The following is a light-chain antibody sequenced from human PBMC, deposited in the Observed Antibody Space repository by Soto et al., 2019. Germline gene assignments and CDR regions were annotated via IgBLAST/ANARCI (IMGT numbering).Light chain of an antibody. CDR2: SNH. J-gene: IGLJ3*02. V-gene: IGLV1-44*01. CDR1: SSNIGSHT. Sequence: QSVLTQPPSASGTPGQRVTISCSGSSSNIGSHTVTWYQQLPGTAPKLLIYSNHQRPSGVPDRFSASKSGTSASLAISGLQSEHEADYYCAAWDDTLNGPVFGGGTKVTVL. CDR3: AAWDDTLNGPV.